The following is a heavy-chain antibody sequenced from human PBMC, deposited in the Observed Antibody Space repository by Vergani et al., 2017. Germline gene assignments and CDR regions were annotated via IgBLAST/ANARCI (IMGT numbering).Heavy chain of an antibody. D-gene: IGHD6-19*01. Sequence: QVQLQESGPGLVKSSETLSLTCSVSFDSIRNLYCHWIRQPPGKGLEWIGSIHYSENTNYNPSLKTRVTISVDTSKNQFSLTLTSVTAADTAVYYCASDTHSGQRADRWVQGILVTVTS. V-gene: IGHV4-59*11. J-gene: IGHJ5*02. CDR3: ASDTHSGQRADR. CDR1: FDSIRNLY. CDR2: IHYSENT.